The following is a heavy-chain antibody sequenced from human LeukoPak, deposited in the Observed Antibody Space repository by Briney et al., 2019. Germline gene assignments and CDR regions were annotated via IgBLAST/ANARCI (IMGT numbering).Heavy chain of an antibody. V-gene: IGHV3-9*01. CDR3: ARGGNYWPQWWFDP. CDR1: GFTFDDYA. Sequence: GRSLRLSCAASGFTFDDYAMHWVRQAPGKGLEWVSGISWSSDNIDYADSVKGRFTISRDNAKNSLYLQMNSLRVEDTAVYYCARGGNYWPQWWFDPWGRGTLVSVSS. J-gene: IGHJ5*02. CDR2: ISWSSDNI. D-gene: IGHD1-26*01.